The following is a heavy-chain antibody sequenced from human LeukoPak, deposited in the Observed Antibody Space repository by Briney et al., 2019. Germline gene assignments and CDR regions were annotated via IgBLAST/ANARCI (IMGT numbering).Heavy chain of an antibody. J-gene: IGHJ6*02. Sequence: GGSLRLSCAASGFTVSSNYMSWVRQAPGKGLEWVSVIYSGGSTYYADSVKGRFTISRDISKNTLYLQMNSLRAEDTAVYYCARGSYSHYYYGMDVWGQGTTVTVSS. CDR3: ARGSYSHYYYGMDV. V-gene: IGHV3-53*01. CDR1: GFTVSSNY. CDR2: IYSGGST. D-gene: IGHD1-26*01.